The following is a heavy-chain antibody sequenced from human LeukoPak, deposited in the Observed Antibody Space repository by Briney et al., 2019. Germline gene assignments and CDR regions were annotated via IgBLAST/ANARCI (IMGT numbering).Heavy chain of an antibody. CDR2: IKQDGSET. V-gene: IGHV3-7*01. Sequence: GSLRLSCAASEFTFSHHWMTWVRQAPGKGLELVANIKQDGSETYYVDSVKGRFTISRDNAKNSLDMQMNSLRVEDTAVYYCAELGITMIGGVWGKGTTVTISS. D-gene: IGHD3-10*02. J-gene: IGHJ6*04. CDR3: AELGITMIGGV. CDR1: EFTFSHHW.